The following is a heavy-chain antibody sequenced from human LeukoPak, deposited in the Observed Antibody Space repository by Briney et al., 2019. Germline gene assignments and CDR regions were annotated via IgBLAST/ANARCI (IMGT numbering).Heavy chain of an antibody. J-gene: IGHJ6*03. Sequence: GGSLRLSCAASGFTFSSYGMHWVRQAPGKGLEWVAVISYDGSNKYYADSVKGRFTISRDNSKNTLYLQMNSLRAEDTAVYYCARLRKYSSGWLYYYYYMDVWGKGTTVTVSS. D-gene: IGHD6-19*01. CDR3: ARLRKYSSGWLYYYYYMDV. CDR2: ISYDGSNK. CDR1: GFTFSSYG. V-gene: IGHV3-30*03.